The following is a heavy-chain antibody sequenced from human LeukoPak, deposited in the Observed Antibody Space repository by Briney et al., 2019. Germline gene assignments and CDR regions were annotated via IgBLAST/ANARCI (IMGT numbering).Heavy chain of an antibody. V-gene: IGHV1-46*01. Sequence: ASVKVSCKASGYTFTSYYMHWVRQAPGQGLEWMGIINPSGGSTSYAQRFQGRVTMTRDTSTSTVYMELSSLRSEDTAVYYCARGYYDSSGYYLAEYFQHWGQGTLVTVSS. CDR2: INPSGGST. J-gene: IGHJ1*01. CDR1: GYTFTSYY. D-gene: IGHD3-22*01. CDR3: ARGYYDSSGYYLAEYFQH.